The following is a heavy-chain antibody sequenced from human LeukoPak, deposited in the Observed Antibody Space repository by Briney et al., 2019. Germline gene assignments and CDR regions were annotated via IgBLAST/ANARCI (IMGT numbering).Heavy chain of an antibody. CDR3: AKTGYCSGGSCYTHYYFDY. V-gene: IGHV3-23*01. CDR2: ISGSGGST. D-gene: IGHD2-15*01. Sequence: PGGSLRLSCAASGFTFSSYAMSWVRQAPGKGLEWVSAISGSGGSTYYADSVKGRFTISRDNSKNTLYLQMNSLRAEDTAVYYCAKTGYCSGGSCYTHYYFDYWGQGTLVTVSS. J-gene: IGHJ4*02. CDR1: GFTFSSYA.